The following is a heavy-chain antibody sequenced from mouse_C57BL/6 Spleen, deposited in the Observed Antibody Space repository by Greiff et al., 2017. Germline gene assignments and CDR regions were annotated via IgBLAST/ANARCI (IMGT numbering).Heavy chain of an antibody. V-gene: IGHV7-1*01. CDR3: ARDARHGQPGAMDY. CDR1: GFTFSDFY. J-gene: IGHJ4*01. D-gene: IGHD6-1*01. Sequence: EVHLVESGGGLVQSGRSLRLSCATSGFTFSDFYMEWVRQAPGKGLEWIAASRNKANDYTTEYSASVKGRFIVSRDTSQSILYLQMNALRAEDTAIYYCARDARHGQPGAMDYWGQGTSVTVSS. CDR2: SRNKANDYTT.